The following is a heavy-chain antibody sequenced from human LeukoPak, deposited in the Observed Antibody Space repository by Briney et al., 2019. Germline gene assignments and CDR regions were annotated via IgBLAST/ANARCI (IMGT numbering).Heavy chain of an antibody. Sequence: KPGGSLRLSCAASGFTFSSYSMNWVRQAPGKGLEWVSSISSSSNYIYYADSVKGRFTISRDNAKNSLYLQMNSLRAEDTAVYYCARDYGLRFLEWFGAFDIWGQGTMVTVSS. CDR3: ARDYGLRFLEWFGAFDI. J-gene: IGHJ3*02. CDR2: ISSSSNYI. CDR1: GFTFSSYS. V-gene: IGHV3-21*01. D-gene: IGHD3-3*01.